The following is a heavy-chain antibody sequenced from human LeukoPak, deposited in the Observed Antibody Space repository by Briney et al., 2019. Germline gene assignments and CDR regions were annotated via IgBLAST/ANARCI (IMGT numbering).Heavy chain of an antibody. J-gene: IGHJ3*02. V-gene: IGHV3-66*01. CDR3: ARGLVVGGTGVWAFDI. CDR2: IYKVGNT. CDR1: GFTVSNNY. D-gene: IGHD1-26*01. Sequence: GGSLRLSCAASGFTVSNNYMSWVRQAPGKGLEWVSVIYKVGNTFYADFVKGRFTISRDNSKITLYLQMNSLRAEDTALYYCARGLVVGGTGVWAFDIWGQGTMVTVSS.